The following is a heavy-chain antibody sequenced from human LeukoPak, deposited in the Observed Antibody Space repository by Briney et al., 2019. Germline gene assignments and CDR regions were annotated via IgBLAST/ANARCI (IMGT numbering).Heavy chain of an antibody. CDR1: GGSFSGYY. CDR2: INHSGST. D-gene: IGHD3-10*01. Sequence: SETLSLTCAVYGGSFSGYYWSWIRQPPGKGLEWIGEINHSGSTNYNPSLKSRVTISVDTSKNQFSLKLSSVTAADTAVYYCARGRTRTYGSGSYYNIYYYYGMDVWGQGTTVTVSS. CDR3: ARGRTRTYGSGSYYNIYYYYGMDV. V-gene: IGHV4-34*01. J-gene: IGHJ6*02.